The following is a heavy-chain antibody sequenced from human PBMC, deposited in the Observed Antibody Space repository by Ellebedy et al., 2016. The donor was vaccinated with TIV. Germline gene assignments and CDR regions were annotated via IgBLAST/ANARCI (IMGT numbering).Heavy chain of an antibody. CDR3: ARVLVATSNYGMDV. CDR1: GGTFSTYA. J-gene: IGHJ6*02. D-gene: IGHD5-12*01. CDR2: INPNSGGT. V-gene: IGHV1-69*10. Sequence: ASVKVSCKASGGTFSTYAISWVRQAPGEGLEWMGGINPNSGGTNYAQKFQGRVTMTRDTSTSTVHMELSSLRSEDTAVYYCARVLVATSNYGMDVWGQGTTVTVSS.